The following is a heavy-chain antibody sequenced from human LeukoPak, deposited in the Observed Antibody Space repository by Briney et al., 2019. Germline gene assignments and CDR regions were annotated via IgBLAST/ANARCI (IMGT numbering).Heavy chain of an antibody. CDR1: GFTFDDYG. V-gene: IGHV3-20*04. D-gene: IGHD4-17*01. J-gene: IGHJ3*02. CDR3: ARDNSPMTTVTTDAFDI. Sequence: GGPLRLSCAASGFTFDDYGMSWVRQAPGKGLEWVSGINWNGGSTGYADSVKGRFTISRDNAKNSLYLQMNSLRAEDTAVYYCARDNSPMTTVTTDAFDIWGQGTMVTVSS. CDR2: INWNGGST.